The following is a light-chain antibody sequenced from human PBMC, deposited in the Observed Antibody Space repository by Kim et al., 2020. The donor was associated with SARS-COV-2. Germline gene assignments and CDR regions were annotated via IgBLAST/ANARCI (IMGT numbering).Light chain of an antibody. Sequence: EIVMTQSPGTLSVSQGERVTLSCRASQSITTTLAWYQQIPGQPPRLLIYAASTRAAGIPARFSGRGSGTEFTLTISSLQSEDFAVYYCQNYNSWPPGGSFGQGTKLEI. V-gene: IGKV3-15*01. CDR2: AAS. CDR3: QNYNSWPPGGS. CDR1: QSITTT. J-gene: IGKJ2*01.